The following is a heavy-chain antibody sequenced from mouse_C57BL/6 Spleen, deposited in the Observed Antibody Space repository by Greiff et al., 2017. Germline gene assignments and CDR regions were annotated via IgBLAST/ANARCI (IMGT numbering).Heavy chain of an antibody. Sequence: QVHVKQPGAELVKPGASVKLSCKASGYTFTSYWMHWVKQRPGQGLEWIGMIHPNSGSTNYNEKFKSKATLTVDKSSSTAYMQLSSLTSEDSAVYYCARGNYDYDGDWGQGTTLTVSS. CDR1: GYTFTSYW. D-gene: IGHD2-4*01. V-gene: IGHV1-64*01. J-gene: IGHJ2*01. CDR3: ARGNYDYDGD. CDR2: IHPNSGST.